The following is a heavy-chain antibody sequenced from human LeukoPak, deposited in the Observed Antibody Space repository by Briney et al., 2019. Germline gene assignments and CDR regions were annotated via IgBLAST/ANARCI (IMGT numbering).Heavy chain of an antibody. CDR3: ARDSPSDWVL. J-gene: IGHJ4*02. D-gene: IGHD2-21*01. CDR2: ISSSSSTI. CDR1: GFTFSSYS. V-gene: IGHV3-48*04. Sequence: GRSLRLSCAASGFTFSSYSMNWVRQAPGKGLEWVSYISSSSSTIYYADSVKGRFTISRDNAKNSLYLQVNSLRAEDTAVYYCARDSPSDWVLWGQGTLVTVSS.